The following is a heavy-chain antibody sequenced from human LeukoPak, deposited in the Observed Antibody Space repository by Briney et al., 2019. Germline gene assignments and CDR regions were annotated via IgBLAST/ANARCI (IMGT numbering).Heavy chain of an antibody. D-gene: IGHD3-3*01. J-gene: IGHJ4*02. CDR1: GGSISSGSYY. CDR2: IYTSGST. V-gene: IGHV4-61*02. Sequence: SQTLSLTCTVSGGSISSGSYYWSWIRQPAGKGLEWIGRIYTSGSTNYNPSLKSRVTISVDTSKNQFSLKLSSVTAADTAVYYCARHGFWSGYNYVLDYWGQGTLVTVSS. CDR3: ARHGFWSGYNYVLDY.